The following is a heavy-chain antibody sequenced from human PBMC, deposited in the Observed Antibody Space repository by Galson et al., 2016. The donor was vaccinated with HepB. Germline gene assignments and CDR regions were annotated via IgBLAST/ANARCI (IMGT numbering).Heavy chain of an antibody. Sequence: SLRLSCAASGFTFSSYSMNWVRQAPGKGLEWVSYISSSSSTIYYADSVKGRFTISRDNAKNSLYLQMNSLRDEDTVVYYCARDLSSGWYSPYYYYGMDVWGQGTTVTVSS. D-gene: IGHD6-19*01. CDR2: ISSSSSTI. CDR1: GFTFSSYS. V-gene: IGHV3-48*02. CDR3: ARDLSSGWYSPYYYYGMDV. J-gene: IGHJ6*02.